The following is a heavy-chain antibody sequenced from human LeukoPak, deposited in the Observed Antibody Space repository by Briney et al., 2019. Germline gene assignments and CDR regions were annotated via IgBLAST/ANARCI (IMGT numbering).Heavy chain of an antibody. D-gene: IGHD6-19*01. CDR3: AKDTSQQWLVLGYFDY. CDR2: ISWNSGSI. Sequence: GGSLRLSCAASGFTVSDNYMSWVRQAPGKGLEWVSGISWNSGSIGYADSVKGRFTISRDNAKNSLYLQMNSLRAEDTALYYCAKDTSQQWLVLGYFDYWGQGTLVTVSS. CDR1: GFTVSDNY. V-gene: IGHV3-9*01. J-gene: IGHJ4*02.